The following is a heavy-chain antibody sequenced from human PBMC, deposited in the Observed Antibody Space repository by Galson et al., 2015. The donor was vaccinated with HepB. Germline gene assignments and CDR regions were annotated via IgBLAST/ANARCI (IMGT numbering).Heavy chain of an antibody. D-gene: IGHD6-6*01. CDR2: ISTYNGNT. CDR3: ARARYSTSPPEY. CDR1: GYMFSSYG. J-gene: IGHJ4*02. V-gene: IGHV1-18*01. Sequence: QSGAEVKKPGASVKVSCQASGYMFSSYGISWVRQAPGQRLQWMGWISTYNGNTNYAQNLQGRITMTTDTSTNTAYMELRSLTTGDTAVYHCARARYSTSPPEYWGRGTLVTVSS.